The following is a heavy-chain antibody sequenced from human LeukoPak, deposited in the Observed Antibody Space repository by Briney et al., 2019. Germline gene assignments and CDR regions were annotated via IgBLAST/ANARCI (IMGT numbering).Heavy chain of an antibody. J-gene: IGHJ4*02. CDR3: ARDLHCGGDCYSDY. V-gene: IGHV1-2*02. CDR2: INPNSGGT. D-gene: IGHD2-21*02. Sequence: ASVKVSCKASGYTFTGYYMHWVRQAPGQGLEWMGWINPNSGGTNYAQKFQGRVTMTRDTSISTAYMELSRLRSDDTAVYYCARDLHCGGDCYSDYWGQGTLVTVSS. CDR1: GYTFTGYY.